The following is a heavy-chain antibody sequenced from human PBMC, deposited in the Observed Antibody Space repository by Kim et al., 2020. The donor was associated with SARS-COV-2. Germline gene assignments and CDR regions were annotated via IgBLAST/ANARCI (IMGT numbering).Heavy chain of an antibody. CDR3: AKATESAWTAPFDP. Sequence: YADSLKGRFTISRDNRKSSLYLQMKSLRPEDTTFYYCAKATESAWTAPFDPRGQGTLVTVSS. D-gene: IGHD1-1*01. V-gene: IGHV3-43D*03. J-gene: IGHJ5*02.